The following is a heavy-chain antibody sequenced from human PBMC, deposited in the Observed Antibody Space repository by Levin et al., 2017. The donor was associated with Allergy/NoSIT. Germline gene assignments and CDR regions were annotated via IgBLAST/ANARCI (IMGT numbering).Heavy chain of an antibody. CDR3: ASHKTGRAFDI. D-gene: IGHD3-10*01. Sequence: PSETLSLTCTVSGGSISSGDYYWSWIRQPPGKGLEWIGYIYYSGSTYYNPSLKSRVTISVDTSKNQFSLKLSSVTAADTAVYYCASHKTGRAFDIWGQGTMVTVSS. CDR2: IYYSGST. CDR1: GGSISSGDYY. V-gene: IGHV4-30-4*01. J-gene: IGHJ3*02.